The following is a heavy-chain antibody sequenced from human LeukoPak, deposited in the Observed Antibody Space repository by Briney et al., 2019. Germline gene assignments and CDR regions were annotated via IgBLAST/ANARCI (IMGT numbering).Heavy chain of an antibody. CDR3: ARSRGKRFDTALDY. D-gene: IGHD5-18*01. CDR1: GGSISSYY. V-gene: IGHV4-59*08. CDR2: IYYSGST. Sequence: SETLSLTCTVSGGSISSYYWSRIRQPPGKGLEWIGYIYYSGSTNYNPSLKSRVTISVDTSKNQFSLKLSSVTAADTAVYYCARSRGKRFDTALDYWGQGTLVTVSS. J-gene: IGHJ4*02.